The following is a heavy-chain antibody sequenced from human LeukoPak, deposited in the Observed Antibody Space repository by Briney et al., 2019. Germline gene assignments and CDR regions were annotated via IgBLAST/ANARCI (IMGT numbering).Heavy chain of an antibody. CDR1: GGSFSGYY. V-gene: IGHV4-34*01. J-gene: IGHJ4*02. CDR3: ARRYCSGGSCYFDY. CDR2: INHSGST. Sequence: PSETLSLTCAVYGGSFSGYYWSWIRQPPGKGLEWIGEINHSGSTNYNPSLNSRVTISVDTSKNQFSLKLSSVTAADTAVYYCARRYCSGGSCYFDYWGQGTLVTVSS. D-gene: IGHD2-15*01.